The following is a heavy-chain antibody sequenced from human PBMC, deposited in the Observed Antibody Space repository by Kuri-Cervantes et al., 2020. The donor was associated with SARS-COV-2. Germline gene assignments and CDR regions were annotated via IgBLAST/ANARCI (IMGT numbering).Heavy chain of an antibody. CDR3: ARRSRAAGGFDI. D-gene: IGHD6-13*01. CDR2: IYSGGST. Sequence: GGSLRLSCAASGFTVSSNYMSWVRQAPGKGLEWVSVIYSGGSTYYADSVKGRFTISRDNAKNTLYLQMNSLRAEDTAVYYCARRSRAAGGFDIWGQGTMVTVSS. V-gene: IGHV3-66*01. CDR1: GFTVSSNY. J-gene: IGHJ3*02.